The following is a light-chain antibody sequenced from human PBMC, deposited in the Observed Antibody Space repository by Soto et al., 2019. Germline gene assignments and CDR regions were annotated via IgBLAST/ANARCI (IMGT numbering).Light chain of an antibody. Sequence: EIVLTQSPGTLSLSPGERATLSCRASQSVSSTYLAWYQQRPGQAPRLLIYGASGRATGIPDRFSGSGSGTDFTLTISRLEPEDFAVYYCQQYGISPPVTFGQGRRLEIK. CDR1: QSVSSTY. J-gene: IGKJ5*01. V-gene: IGKV3-20*01. CDR3: QQYGISPPVT. CDR2: GAS.